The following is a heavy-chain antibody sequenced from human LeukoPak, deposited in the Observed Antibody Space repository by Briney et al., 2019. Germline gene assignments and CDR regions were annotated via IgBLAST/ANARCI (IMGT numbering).Heavy chain of an antibody. Sequence: PGGSLRLSCAASGFTFSSYGMHWVRQAPGKGLEWVSGIIGGGGSTYYADSVKGRFTISGDNSRNTLFLQMNSLRAEDTAVYYCAHGAMYQLDYWGQGTLVTVSS. J-gene: IGHJ4*02. CDR3: AHGAMYQLDY. CDR2: IIGGGGST. D-gene: IGHD2-2*01. CDR1: GFTFSSYG. V-gene: IGHV3-23*01.